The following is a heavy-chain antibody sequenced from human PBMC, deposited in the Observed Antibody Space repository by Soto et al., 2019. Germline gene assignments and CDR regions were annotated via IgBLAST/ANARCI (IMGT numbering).Heavy chain of an antibody. CDR1: GFTFDDYA. Sequence: GGSLRLSCAASGFTFDDYAMHWVRQAPGKGLEWVSGISWNSGSIGYADSVKGRFTISRDNAKNSLYLQMNSLRAEDTALYYWAKSIFPFIVVVVAATPGSGYYGMDVWGQGTTVTVSS. V-gene: IGHV3-9*01. CDR2: ISWNSGSI. CDR3: AKSIFPFIVVVVAATPGSGYYGMDV. J-gene: IGHJ6*02. D-gene: IGHD2-15*01.